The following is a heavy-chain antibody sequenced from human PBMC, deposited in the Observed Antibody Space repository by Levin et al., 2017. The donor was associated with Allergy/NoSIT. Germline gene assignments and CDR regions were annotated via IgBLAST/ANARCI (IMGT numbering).Heavy chain of an antibody. CDR1: GGSVSSGSYY. V-gene: IGHV4-61*01. CDR2: IYYSGST. J-gene: IGHJ4*02. CDR3: AGPYYYDSSGYLRPSDY. Sequence: SETLSLTCTVSGGSVSSGSYYWSWIRQPPGKGLEWIGYIYYSGSTNYNPSLKSRVTISVDTSKNQFSLKLSSVTAADTAVYYCAGPYYYDSSGYLRPSDYWGQGTLVTVSS. D-gene: IGHD3-22*01.